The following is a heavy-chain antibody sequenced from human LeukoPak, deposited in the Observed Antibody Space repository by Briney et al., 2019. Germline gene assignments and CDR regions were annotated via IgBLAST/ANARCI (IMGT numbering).Heavy chain of an antibody. V-gene: IGHV4-61*08. Sequence: SETLSLTCTVSGGSISSGDYYWSWIRQPPGKGLEWIGDMYYSGSTNYNPSLKSRVTISVGTSKNQFSLKLSSVTAADTAVYYCARGTVFGVATNWFDPWGQGTLVTVSS. J-gene: IGHJ5*02. CDR1: GGSISSGDYY. CDR2: MYYSGST. CDR3: ARGTVFGVATNWFDP. D-gene: IGHD3-3*01.